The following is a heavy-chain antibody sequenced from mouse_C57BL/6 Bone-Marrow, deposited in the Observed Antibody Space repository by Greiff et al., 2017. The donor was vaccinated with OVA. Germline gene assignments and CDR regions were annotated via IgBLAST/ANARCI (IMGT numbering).Heavy chain of an antibody. Sequence: QVQLQQSGAELVKPGASVKLSCKASGYTFTEYTIHWVKQRPGQGLEWIGWFYPGSGSIKYNEKFKDKATLTADKSSSTVYMELSRLTSEDSAVYFCARHEEGCYYGKVDAMDYWGQGTSVTVSS. V-gene: IGHV1-62-2*01. J-gene: IGHJ4*01. CDR1: GYTFTEYT. CDR3: ARHEEGCYYGKVDAMDY. D-gene: IGHD2-1*01. CDR2: FYPGSGSI.